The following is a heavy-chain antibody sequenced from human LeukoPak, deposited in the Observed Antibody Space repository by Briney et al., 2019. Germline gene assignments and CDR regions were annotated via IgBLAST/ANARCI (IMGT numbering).Heavy chain of an antibody. CDR2: IYHSGST. CDR1: GGSISSSNW. J-gene: IGHJ4*02. D-gene: IGHD6-13*01. CDR3: ARSYSSSPGFDY. Sequence: SETLSLTCAVSGGSISSSNWWSWVRQPPGKGLEWIGEIYHSGSTNYNPSLKSRVAISVDKSKNQFSLKLSSVTAADTAVYYCARSYSSSPGFDYWGQGTLVTVSS. V-gene: IGHV4-4*02.